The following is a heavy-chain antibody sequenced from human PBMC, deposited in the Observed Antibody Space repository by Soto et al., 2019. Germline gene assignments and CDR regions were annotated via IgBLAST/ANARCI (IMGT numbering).Heavy chain of an antibody. CDR2: IKQDGSVK. CDR1: GFTFSDSW. Sequence: GGSLRLSCAASGFTFSDSWMNWVRQAPGKGLEWVANIKQDGSVKYYVDSVKGRFIISRDNSKDTVDLQMNSLRADDTAVYYCVRETKNAFDVWGQGTVVTVSS. V-gene: IGHV3-7*03. J-gene: IGHJ3*01. CDR3: VRETKNAFDV.